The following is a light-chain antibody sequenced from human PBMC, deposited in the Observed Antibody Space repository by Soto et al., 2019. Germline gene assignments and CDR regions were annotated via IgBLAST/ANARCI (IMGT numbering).Light chain of an antibody. CDR2: SNN. V-gene: IGLV1-44*01. CDR1: SSNIGSKY. CDR3: AAWDDSLNGVV. Sequence: QSVLTQSPSASGTPGQRVTISCSGSSSNIGSKYVNWYQQLPGTAPKLLIYSNNQRPSGVPDRFSGSKSGTSASLAISGLQSEDEADYYCAAWDDSLNGVVFGGGTKVTVL. J-gene: IGLJ2*01.